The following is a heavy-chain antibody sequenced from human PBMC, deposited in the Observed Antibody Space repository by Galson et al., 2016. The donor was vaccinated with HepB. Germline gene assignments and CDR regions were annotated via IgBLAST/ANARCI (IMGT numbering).Heavy chain of an antibody. V-gene: IGHV1-8*01. D-gene: IGHD3-10*01. CDR2: MNANSGNT. J-gene: IGHJ4*02. Sequence: SVKVSCKASGYTFTSYDINWVRQATGQGLEWMGWMNANSGNTGYAQRFQDRVTMTRNTSISTAYMELSSLRSEDTAVYYCARGLGCGGLSFYYWGQGTLVTVSS. CDR3: ARGLGCGGLSFYY. CDR1: GYTFTSYD.